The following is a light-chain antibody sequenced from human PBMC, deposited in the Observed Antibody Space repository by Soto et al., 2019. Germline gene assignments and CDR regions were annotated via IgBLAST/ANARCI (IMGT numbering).Light chain of an antibody. Sequence: DIQMTQSPSSLSASIGDRVTITCRASQTVNTYLHWYQQKPGKAPKPLTYAASNLQSGVPSRFSGSGSGTNFTLSLNSLQPEDFATYYCQQGYSNPWTFGQGTKVDIK. V-gene: IGKV1-39*01. J-gene: IGKJ1*01. CDR3: QQGYSNPWT. CDR1: QTVNTY. CDR2: AAS.